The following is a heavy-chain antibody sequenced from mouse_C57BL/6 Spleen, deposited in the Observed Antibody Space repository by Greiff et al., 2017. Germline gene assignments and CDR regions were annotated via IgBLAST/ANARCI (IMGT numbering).Heavy chain of an antibody. J-gene: IGHJ3*01. D-gene: IGHD2-9*01. CDR3: TRSSPTMVTTPFAY. Sequence: QVQLQQSGAELVRPGASVTLSCKASGYTFTDYEMHWVKQTPVHGLEWIGAIDPETGGTAYNQKFKGKAILTADKSSSTAYMELRSLTSEDSAVYYCTRSSPTMVTTPFAYWGQGTLVTVSA. CDR2: IDPETGGT. V-gene: IGHV1-15*01. CDR1: GYTFTDYE.